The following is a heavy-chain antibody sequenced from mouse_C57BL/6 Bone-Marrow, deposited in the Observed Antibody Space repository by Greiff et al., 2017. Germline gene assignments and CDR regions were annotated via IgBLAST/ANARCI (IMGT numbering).Heavy chain of an antibody. CDR2: ISYDGSN. D-gene: IGHD1-1*01. CDR1: GYSITSGYY. CDR3: ARDTTVVATPFAY. V-gene: IGHV3-6*01. J-gene: IGHJ3*01. Sequence: EVQLQESGPGLVKPSQSLSLTCSVTGYSITSGYYWNWIRQFPGNKLEWMGYISYDGSNNYNPSLKNRISITRDTSTNQFFLKLNSVTTEDAATYYCARDTTVVATPFAYWGQGTLVTVSA.